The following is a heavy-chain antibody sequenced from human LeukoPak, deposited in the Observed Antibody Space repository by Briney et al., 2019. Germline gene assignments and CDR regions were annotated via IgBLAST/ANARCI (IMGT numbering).Heavy chain of an antibody. CDR3: ARAYYYDSSGYFYFDY. Sequence: PSETLSLTCTVSGGSISSYYWSWIRQPPGKGLEWIGYNYYSGSTNYNPSLKSRVTISVDTSKNQFSLKLSSVTAADTAVYYCARAYYYDSSGYFYFDYWGQGTLVTVSS. J-gene: IGHJ4*02. D-gene: IGHD3-22*01. CDR2: NYYSGST. CDR1: GGSISSYY. V-gene: IGHV4-59*01.